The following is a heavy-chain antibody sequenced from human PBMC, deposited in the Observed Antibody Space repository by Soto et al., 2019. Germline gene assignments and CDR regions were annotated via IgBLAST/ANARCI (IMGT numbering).Heavy chain of an antibody. J-gene: IGHJ6*02. Sequence: SETLSLTCTVSGGSISSYYWSWIRQPPGKGLEWIGYIYYSGSTNYNPSLKSRVTISVDTSKNQFSLKLSSVTAADTAVYYCARVNSSIEVVPAARPPAYYYYYGMDVWGQGTTVTVSS. CDR1: GGSISSYY. D-gene: IGHD2-2*01. CDR3: ARVNSSIEVVPAARPPAYYYYYGMDV. CDR2: IYYSGST. V-gene: IGHV4-59*01.